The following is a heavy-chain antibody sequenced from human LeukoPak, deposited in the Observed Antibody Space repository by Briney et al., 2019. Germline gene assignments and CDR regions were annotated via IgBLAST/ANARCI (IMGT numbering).Heavy chain of an antibody. Sequence: GGSLRLSCAASGFVFSDYWMHWVRQAPGKGLVWVSRINSDGSDSTYADSVKGRFTISRDNSKNTLYLQMNSLRAEDTAVYYCTTDTYDFWSGKGGYWGQGTLVTVSS. CDR2: INSDGSDS. D-gene: IGHD3-3*01. CDR3: TTDTYDFWSGKGGY. CDR1: GFVFSDYW. J-gene: IGHJ4*02. V-gene: IGHV3-74*03.